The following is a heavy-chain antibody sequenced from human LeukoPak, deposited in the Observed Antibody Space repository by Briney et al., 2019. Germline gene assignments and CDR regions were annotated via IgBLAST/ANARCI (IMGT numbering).Heavy chain of an antibody. J-gene: IGHJ4*02. Sequence: GGSLRLSCAASGFTLSSYGMHWVRQAPGKGLEWVAFIRYDGSNKYYADSVKGRFTISRDNSKNTLYLQMNSLRAEDTAVYYCAKDLPVFDWLPLVGYWGQGTLVTVSS. CDR1: GFTLSSYG. V-gene: IGHV3-30*02. CDR2: IRYDGSNK. CDR3: AKDLPVFDWLPLVGY. D-gene: IGHD3-9*01.